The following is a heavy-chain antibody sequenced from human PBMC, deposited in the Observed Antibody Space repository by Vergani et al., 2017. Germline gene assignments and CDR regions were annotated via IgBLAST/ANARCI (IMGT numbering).Heavy chain of an antibody. Sequence: QVQLQESGPGLVKPSQTLTLTCTVSGGSISSGSYYWSWIRQPAGKGLEWIGRIYTSGSTNYNPSLKSRVTISVDTSKNQFSLKLSSVTAADTAMYYCARXGGYYSYYYYGMDVWGQGTTVTVSS. J-gene: IGHJ6*02. CDR3: ARXGGYYSYYYYGMDV. D-gene: IGHD3-22*01. V-gene: IGHV4-61*02. CDR2: IYTSGST. CDR1: GGSISSGSYY.